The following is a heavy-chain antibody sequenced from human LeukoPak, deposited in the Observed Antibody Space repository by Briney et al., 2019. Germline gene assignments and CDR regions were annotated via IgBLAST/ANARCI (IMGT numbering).Heavy chain of an antibody. CDR2: IYHSGSP. Sequence: SGTLSLTCAVSGGSISSNNWWGWVRQPPGKGLEWIGEIYHSGSPNYNPSLKSRVTISVDKSKNHFSLRLSSVTAADTAVYYCARDKAAAAGKSLDYWGQGTLVTVSS. V-gene: IGHV4-4*02. D-gene: IGHD6-13*01. CDR1: GGSISSNNW. CDR3: ARDKAAAAGKSLDY. J-gene: IGHJ4*02.